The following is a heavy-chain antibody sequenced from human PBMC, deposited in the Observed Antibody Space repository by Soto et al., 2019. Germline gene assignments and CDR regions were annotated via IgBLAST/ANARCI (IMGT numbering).Heavy chain of an antibody. V-gene: IGHV3-30*18. CDR2: TSYDGSY. J-gene: IGHJ4*02. D-gene: IGHD4-17*01. CDR3: AKSSSRGDLLFDY. Sequence: QVQLAESGGGVVQPGRSLRLSCAASGFTFSSYGMHWVRQTPGKGLEWVAVTSYDGSYHYIASVKGRLTISRGNSKNTIYLQMNSLRDEDTAVYYCAKSSSRGDLLFDYWGQGTLVTVST. CDR1: GFTFSSYG.